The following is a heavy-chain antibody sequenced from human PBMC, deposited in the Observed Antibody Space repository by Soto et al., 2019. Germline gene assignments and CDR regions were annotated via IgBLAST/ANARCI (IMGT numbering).Heavy chain of an antibody. V-gene: IGHV3-23*01. CDR1: GFTFSSYA. J-gene: IGHJ3*02. D-gene: IGHD2-21*01. Sequence: GGSLRLSCAASGFTFSSYAMSWVRQAPGKGLEWVSAISGSGGSTYYADSVKGRFTISRDNSKNTLYLQMNSLRAEDTAVYYCVKGGGGNFSPIAFDSGGKGTMVAFS. CDR2: ISGSGGST. CDR3: VKGGGGNFSPIAFDS.